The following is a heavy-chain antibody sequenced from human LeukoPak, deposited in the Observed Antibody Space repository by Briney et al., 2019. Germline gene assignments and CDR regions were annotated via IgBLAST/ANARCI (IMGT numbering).Heavy chain of an antibody. J-gene: IGHJ4*02. Sequence: GGSLRLSCAASRFTFSTYTMNWVRQAPGKGLEWVSSISSSSSYIYYADSVKGRFTISRDNAKNSLYLQMNTLRAEDTAVYYCARDRTTVTTFDSWGQGTLVTVSS. CDR2: ISSSSSYI. CDR3: ARDRTTVTTFDS. D-gene: IGHD4-17*01. V-gene: IGHV3-21*01. CDR1: RFTFSTYT.